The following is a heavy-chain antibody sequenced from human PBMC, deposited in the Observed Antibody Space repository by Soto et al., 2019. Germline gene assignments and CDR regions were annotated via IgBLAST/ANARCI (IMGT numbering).Heavy chain of an antibody. CDR2: IYPGDSDT. Sequence: GESLTISCKGSGYSFTSYWIGWERQMPGKVLEWMGIIYPGDSDTRYSPSFQGQVTISADKSIGTAYLQWSSLKASDTAMYYCARLRTGNSPGYYWGRRXLVTVYS. CDR3: ARLRTGNSPGYY. V-gene: IGHV5-51*01. CDR1: GYSFTSYW. D-gene: IGHD1-1*01. J-gene: IGHJ4*02.